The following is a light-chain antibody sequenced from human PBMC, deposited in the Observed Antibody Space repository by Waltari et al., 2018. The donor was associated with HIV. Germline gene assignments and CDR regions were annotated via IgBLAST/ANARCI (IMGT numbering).Light chain of an antibody. CDR1: SGHSSYA. CDR2: LNSDGSH. J-gene: IGLJ2*01. V-gene: IGLV4-69*01. Sequence: QLVLTQSPSASASLGASVKLTCTLSSGHSSYAIAWHQQQPEKGPRYLMKLNSDGSHSKGDGIPDRFSGSSAGAERYRTISSLQSEDEADYYCQTWGTGIQGVFGGGTKLTVL. CDR3: QTWGTGIQGV.